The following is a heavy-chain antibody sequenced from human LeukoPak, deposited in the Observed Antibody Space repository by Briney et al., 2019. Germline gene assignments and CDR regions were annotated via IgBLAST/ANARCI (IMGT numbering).Heavy chain of an antibody. V-gene: IGHV1-2*02. CDR3: ARDHCSSTSCYSWFDP. CDR2: INPNSGGT. D-gene: IGHD2-2*02. Sequence: ASVKVSCKAFGYTFTGYYMHWVRQAPGQGLEWMGWINPNSGGTNYAQKFQGRVTMTRDTSISTAYMELSRLRSDDTAVYYCARDHCSSTSCYSWFDPWGQGTLVTVSS. J-gene: IGHJ5*02. CDR1: GYTFTGYY.